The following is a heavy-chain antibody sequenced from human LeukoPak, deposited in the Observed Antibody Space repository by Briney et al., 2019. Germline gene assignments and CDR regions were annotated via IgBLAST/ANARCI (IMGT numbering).Heavy chain of an antibody. J-gene: IGHJ3*02. D-gene: IGHD3-22*01. Sequence: SETLSLTCTVSGGSISSSSYYWGWIRQPPGKGLEWIGSIYYSGSTYYNPSPKSRVTISVDTSKNQFSLKLSSVTAADTAVYYCAKQSLIVVVTPDAFDIWGQGTMVTVSS. CDR2: IYYSGST. CDR1: GGSISSSSYY. CDR3: AKQSLIVVVTPDAFDI. V-gene: IGHV4-39*07.